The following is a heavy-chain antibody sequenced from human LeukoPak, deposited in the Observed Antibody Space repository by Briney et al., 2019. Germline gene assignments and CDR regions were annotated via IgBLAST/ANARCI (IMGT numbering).Heavy chain of an antibody. CDR1: GFTASSNY. Sequence: AGGSLRLSCAASGFTASSNYMSWVRQAPGKGLEWVSVIYSDDRTYYADSVKGRFTISRDNSKNTLYLQMNSLRAEDTAVYYCARDPTAYYDSSGYYLNTIDYWGQGTLVTVSS. J-gene: IGHJ4*02. D-gene: IGHD3-22*01. CDR3: ARDPTAYYDSSGYYLNTIDY. CDR2: IYSDDRT. V-gene: IGHV3-53*01.